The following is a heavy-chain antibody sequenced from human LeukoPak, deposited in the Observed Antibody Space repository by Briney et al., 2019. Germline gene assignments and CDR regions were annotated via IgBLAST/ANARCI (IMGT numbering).Heavy chain of an antibody. CDR1: GGSISSGSYY. CDR3: ARALNYYDSSGYVNWFDP. CDR2: IYYSGST. D-gene: IGHD3-22*01. J-gene: IGHJ5*02. Sequence: SQTLSLTCIVSGGSISSGSYYWSWIRQPAGKGLEWIGSIYYSGSTYYNPSLKSRVTISVDTSKNQFSLKLSSVTAADTAVYYCARALNYYDSSGYVNWFDPWGQGTLVTVSS. V-gene: IGHV4-30-2*03.